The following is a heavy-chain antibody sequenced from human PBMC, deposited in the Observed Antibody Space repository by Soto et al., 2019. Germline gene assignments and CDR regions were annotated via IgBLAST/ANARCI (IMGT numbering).Heavy chain of an antibody. CDR1: GFTFNTYA. CDR2: ISGSGGTT. Sequence: PGVSLRLSCAASGFTFNTYAMTWVRQAPGRGLEWVSAISGSGGTTYYADSVKGRLTISRDNSKNTPYLQMNSLRAEDTAVYYCAKDGINYYDSSGYYSWGQGTLVTVSS. CDR3: AKDGINYYDSSGYYS. J-gene: IGHJ4*02. V-gene: IGHV3-23*01. D-gene: IGHD3-22*01.